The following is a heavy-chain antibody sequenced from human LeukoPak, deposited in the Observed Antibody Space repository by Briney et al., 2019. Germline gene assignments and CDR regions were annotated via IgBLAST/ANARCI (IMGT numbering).Heavy chain of an antibody. D-gene: IGHD3-22*01. CDR1: GFTFSSDG. Sequence: GGSLRLSCAASGFTFSSDGMHWVRQAPGKGLEWVAVIWYDGSNKYYADSVKGRFTISRDNSKNTLYLQMNSLRAEDTAVYYCARVGDSSGYYSYYWGQGTLVTVSS. CDR2: IWYDGSNK. J-gene: IGHJ4*02. CDR3: ARVGDSSGYYSYY. V-gene: IGHV3-33*01.